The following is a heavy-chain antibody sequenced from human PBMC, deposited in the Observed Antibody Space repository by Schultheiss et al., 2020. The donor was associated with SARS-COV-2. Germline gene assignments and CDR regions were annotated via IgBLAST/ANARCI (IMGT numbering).Heavy chain of an antibody. J-gene: IGHJ6*02. CDR1: GFTFSIYG. Sequence: GGSLRLSCAASGFTFSIYGMHWVRQAPGKGLEWVAVIWYDGSNKYYADSVKGRFTISRDNSKNTLYLQMNSLRAEDTAVYYCASCGASCHYYGMDVWGQGTTVTVSS. CDR2: IWYDGSNK. V-gene: IGHV3-33*01. CDR3: ASCGASCHYYGMDV. D-gene: IGHD2-2*01.